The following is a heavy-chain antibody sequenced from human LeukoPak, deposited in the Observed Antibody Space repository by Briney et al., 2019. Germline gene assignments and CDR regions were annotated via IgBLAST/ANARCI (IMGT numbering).Heavy chain of an antibody. CDR3: AKDMRYCNGGTCYPDY. D-gene: IGHD2-15*01. V-gene: IGHV3-48*04. CDR2: ISSSSSTI. Sequence: GGSLRLSCAASGFTFSSYSMNWVRQAPGKGLEWVSYISSSSSTIYYADSVKGRFTISRDNAKNSLYLQMNSLRVEDTAIYYCAKDMRYCNGGTCYPDYWGQGTLVTVSS. J-gene: IGHJ4*02. CDR1: GFTFSSYS.